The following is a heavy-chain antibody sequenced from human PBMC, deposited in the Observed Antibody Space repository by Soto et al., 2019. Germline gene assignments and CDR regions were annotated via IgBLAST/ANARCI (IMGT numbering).Heavy chain of an antibody. CDR3: ATPNYDYIWGSGAFDI. V-gene: IGHV4-39*01. J-gene: IGHJ3*02. Sequence: PSETLSLTCTVSGGSISSSSYYWGWIRQPPGKGLEWIGSIYYSGSTYYNPSLKSRVTISVDTPKNQFSLKLSSVTAADTAVYYCATPNYDYIWGSGAFDIWGQGTMVTVSS. CDR2: IYYSGST. D-gene: IGHD3-16*01. CDR1: GGSISSSSYY.